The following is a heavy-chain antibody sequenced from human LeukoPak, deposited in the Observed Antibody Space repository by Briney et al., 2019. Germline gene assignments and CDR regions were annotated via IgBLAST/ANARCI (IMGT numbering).Heavy chain of an antibody. D-gene: IGHD3-22*01. CDR3: ARDSSVSSGYPNY. J-gene: IGHJ4*02. CDR1: GYTVTSYG. Sequence: ASVKASCKASGYTVTSYGISWVRQSPGQGREWMGWISAYNGNTNYAQKLQGRVTMTTDTSTRTGYMDQRSLRSHDTAVYYCARDSSVSSGYPNYWGQGTLVTVSS. CDR2: ISAYNGNT. V-gene: IGHV1-18*01.